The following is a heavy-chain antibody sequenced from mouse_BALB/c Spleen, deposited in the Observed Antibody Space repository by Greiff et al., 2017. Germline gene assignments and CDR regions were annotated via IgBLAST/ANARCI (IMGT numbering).Heavy chain of an antibody. CDR3: ARYSDGSSLHWYFDV. Sequence: EVKLMESGPSLVKPSQTLSLTCSVTGDSITSGYWNWIRKFPGNKLEYMGYISYSGSTYYNPSLKSRISITRDTSKNQYYLQLNSVTTEDTATYYCARYSDGSSLHWYFDVWGAGTTVTVSS. CDR2: ISYSGST. CDR1: GDSITSGY. V-gene: IGHV3-8*02. D-gene: IGHD1-1*01. J-gene: IGHJ1*01.